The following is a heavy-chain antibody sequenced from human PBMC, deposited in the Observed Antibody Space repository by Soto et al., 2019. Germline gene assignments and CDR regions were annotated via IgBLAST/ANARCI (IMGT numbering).Heavy chain of an antibody. J-gene: IGHJ4*02. CDR3: AKDGSWDGGGGES. CDR1: GVTFSSYA. Sequence: QVQLVQSGAEVKKPGSSVKVSCSASGVTFSSYAFTWVRQSPGQGLEWMGNIIPVFRTSTDAQRFQGRLTISADESTNTVYMELSSLRSDDTAVYFCAKDGSWDGGGGESWGQGTLVIVSS. D-gene: IGHD3-16*01. V-gene: IGHV1-69*18. CDR2: IIPVFRTS.